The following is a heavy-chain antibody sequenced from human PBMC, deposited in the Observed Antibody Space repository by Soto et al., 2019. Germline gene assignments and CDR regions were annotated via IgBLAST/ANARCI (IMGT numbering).Heavy chain of an antibody. CDR3: ASGYCSSTSCYLGLDYYYYGMDV. CDR2: IIPIFGTA. D-gene: IGHD2-2*03. Sequence: GASVKVSWKDPGGAFSSYAISWVRQDPRKGLEWMGGIIPIFGTANYAQKFQGRVTMTRDTSTSTVYMELSSLRSEDTAVYYCASGYCSSTSCYLGLDYYYYGMDVWGQGTTVTVSS. CDR1: GGAFSSYA. V-gene: IGHV1-69*05. J-gene: IGHJ6*02.